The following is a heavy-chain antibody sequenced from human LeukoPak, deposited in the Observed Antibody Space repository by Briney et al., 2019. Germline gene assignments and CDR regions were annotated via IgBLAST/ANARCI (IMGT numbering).Heavy chain of an antibody. V-gene: IGHV3-23*01. Sequence: GGSLRLSCAASGFTFSTYVMSWVRQAPGKGLEWVSTISASGIGTYYADSVKGRFTVSRDNSKNTLYLQMNSLRTEDTAVYYCAKNGHYGDYDDWYFDLWGRGTLVTVSS. CDR3: AKNGHYGDYDDWYFDL. J-gene: IGHJ2*01. D-gene: IGHD4-17*01. CDR2: ISASGIGT. CDR1: GFTFSTYV.